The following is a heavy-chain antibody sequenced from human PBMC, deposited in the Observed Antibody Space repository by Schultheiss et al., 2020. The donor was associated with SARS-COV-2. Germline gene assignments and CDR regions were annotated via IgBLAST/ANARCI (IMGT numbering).Heavy chain of an antibody. CDR2: IYYSGST. V-gene: IGHV4-59*06. Sequence: SETLSLTCTVSGGSISRYCWSWIRQPPGKGLEWIGYIYYSGSTYYNPSLKSRVTISVDTSKNQFSLKLSSVTAADTAVYYCARGRVRGVIFNWFDPWGQGTLVTVSS. J-gene: IGHJ5*02. D-gene: IGHD3-10*01. CDR3: ARGRVRGVIFNWFDP. CDR1: GGSISRYC.